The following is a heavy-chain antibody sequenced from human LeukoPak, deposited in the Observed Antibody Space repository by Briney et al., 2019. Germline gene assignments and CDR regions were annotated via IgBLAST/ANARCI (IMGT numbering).Heavy chain of an antibody. D-gene: IGHD6-13*01. J-gene: IGHJ4*02. CDR2: IIPIFGTA. CDR3: ASQSSWGTFFDY. V-gene: IGHV1-69*05. Sequence: SVKASCKASGGTFSSYAISWVRQAPGQGLEWMGGIIPIFGTANYAQKFQGRVTITTDESTSTAYMELSSLRSEDTAVYYCASQSSWGTFFDYWGQGTLVTVSS. CDR1: GGTFSSYA.